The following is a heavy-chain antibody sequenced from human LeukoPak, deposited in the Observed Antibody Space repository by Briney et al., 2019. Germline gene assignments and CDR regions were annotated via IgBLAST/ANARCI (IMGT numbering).Heavy chain of an antibody. CDR2: IYHSGST. Sequence: PSETLSLTYTVSGVSITTYYWSWIRQPPGKGLEWIGYIYHSGSTNYNPSLKSRVTISVDTSKNQFSLKLSSVTAADTAVYCCARAPCCSGGSCYSGECEKYIDYWGQGTLVTVSS. CDR1: GVSITTYY. D-gene: IGHD2-15*01. CDR3: ARAPCCSGGSCYSGECEKYIDY. V-gene: IGHV4-59*12. J-gene: IGHJ4*02.